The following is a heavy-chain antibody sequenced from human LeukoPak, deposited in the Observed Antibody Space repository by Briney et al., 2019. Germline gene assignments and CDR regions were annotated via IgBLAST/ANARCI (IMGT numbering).Heavy chain of an antibody. V-gene: IGHV4-4*07. CDR2: IYTSGTT. J-gene: IGHJ3*02. Sequence: SETLSLTCTVSGGSMSNYYWSWIRQPAGKGLEWVGHIYTSGTTSYNPSLKSRVTMSVDTSNNQFSLKVTSVTAADTAVYFCARGGNYRDAFDIWGQGTMVTVSS. CDR1: GGSMSNYY. D-gene: IGHD1-26*01. CDR3: ARGGNYRDAFDI.